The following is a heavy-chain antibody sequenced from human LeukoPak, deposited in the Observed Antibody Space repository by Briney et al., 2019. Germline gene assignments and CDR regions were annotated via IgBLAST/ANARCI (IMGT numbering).Heavy chain of an antibody. CDR3: VRHRDSGSVFDAFDI. Sequence: PSETLSLTCTVSGGSITSSSCYWGWIRQPPGKGLEWIGSIYYSGSIYDNPSLKSRVTISVDTSKNQFSLKLTSVTAADTAVYYCVRHRDSGSVFDAFDIWGQGTMVAVSS. V-gene: IGHV4-39*01. D-gene: IGHD3-10*01. J-gene: IGHJ3*02. CDR1: GGSITSSSCY. CDR2: IYYSGSI.